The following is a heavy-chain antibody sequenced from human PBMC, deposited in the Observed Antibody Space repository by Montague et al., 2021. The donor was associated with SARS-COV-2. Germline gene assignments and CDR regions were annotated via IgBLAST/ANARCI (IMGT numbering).Heavy chain of an antibody. V-gene: IGHV4-61*02. Sequence: TLSLTCTVSGASISTGIYYWSRIRQPAGKGLEWIGRIRTTGHTDYNSSLESRVFMSVGTSTNQFSLSLTSVTAADTAVYFCARFGSGTLEFDLWGQGTRVTVSS. CDR2: IRTTGHT. CDR1: GASISTGIYY. D-gene: IGHD1-26*01. J-gene: IGHJ4*02. CDR3: ARFGSGTLEFDL.